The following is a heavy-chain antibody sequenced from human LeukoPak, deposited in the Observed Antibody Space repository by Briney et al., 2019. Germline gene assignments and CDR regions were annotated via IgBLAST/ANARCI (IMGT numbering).Heavy chain of an antibody. D-gene: IGHD3-3*01. CDR1: GGSIRSYY. J-gene: IGHJ4*02. V-gene: IGHV4-59*01. CDR2: IYFSGST. Sequence: SETLSLTCTVSGGSIRSYYWSWIRQPPGKGLEWIGYIYFSGSTSYNPSLKSRVTISVDRSKNQFSLKLSSVAAADTAVYYCARAYDTNFDYWGQGTLVTVSS. CDR3: ARAYDTNFDY.